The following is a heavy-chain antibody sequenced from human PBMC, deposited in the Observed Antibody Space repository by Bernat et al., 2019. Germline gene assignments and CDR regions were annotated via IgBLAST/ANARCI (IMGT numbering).Heavy chain of an antibody. D-gene: IGHD3-22*01. Sequence: QVQLVQSGAEVKKPGASVKVSCKASGYTFTSYYMHWVRQAPGQGLEWMGWINPNSGDTNYAQKFQGWVTMTRDTSISTAYMELSRLRSDDTAVYYCARDLAYYYVGSGNTSTVFDIWGQGTLVTASS. CDR3: ARDLAYYYVGSGNTSTVFDI. CDR2: INPNSGDT. J-gene: IGHJ3*02. CDR1: GYTFTSYY. V-gene: IGHV1-2*04.